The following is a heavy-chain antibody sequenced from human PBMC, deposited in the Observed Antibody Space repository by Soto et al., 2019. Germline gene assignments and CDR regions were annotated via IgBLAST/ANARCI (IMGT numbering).Heavy chain of an antibody. D-gene: IGHD3-9*01. V-gene: IGHV3-49*03. Sequence: GGSLRLSCTASGFTFGDYAMSWFRQAPGKGLEWVGFIRSKAYGGTTEYAASVKGRFTISRDDSKSIAYLQMNSLKTEDTAVYYCTGSPGDYDILTGSYFDYWGQGTLVTVSS. CDR2: IRSKAYGGTT. J-gene: IGHJ4*02. CDR1: GFTFGDYA. CDR3: TGSPGDYDILTGSYFDY.